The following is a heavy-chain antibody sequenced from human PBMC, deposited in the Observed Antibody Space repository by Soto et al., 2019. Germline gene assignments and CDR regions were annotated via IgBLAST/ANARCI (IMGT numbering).Heavy chain of an antibody. CDR1: GFAFSKYG. D-gene: IGHD1-20*01. Sequence: EVQLLESGGGLVQPGGSLRLSCAASGFAFSKYGMSWVRQAPGKGLEWVSGISDGGGNTHYAISVKGRFTISRDNSMNTLYLQMNSVGAEGTSVYLCAKVSYKWKLYIWGQGTLVTVSS. CDR2: ISDGGGNT. J-gene: IGHJ4*02. CDR3: AKVSYKWKLYI. V-gene: IGHV3-23*01.